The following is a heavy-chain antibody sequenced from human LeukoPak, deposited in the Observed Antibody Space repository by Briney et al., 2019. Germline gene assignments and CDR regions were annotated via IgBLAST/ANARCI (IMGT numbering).Heavy chain of an antibody. CDR3: ARQGTMGAFDY. CDR1: GGSISGSGYY. CDR2: IYYSGNT. V-gene: IGHV4-39*01. J-gene: IGHJ4*02. Sequence: PSETLSLTCTVSGGSISGSGYYWGWIRQPPGKGLEWIGNIYYSGNTYYNPSLKSRVTISVDTSKNQFSLKLSSVTAADTAVYYCARQGTMGAFDYWGQGTLVTVSS. D-gene: IGHD3-16*01.